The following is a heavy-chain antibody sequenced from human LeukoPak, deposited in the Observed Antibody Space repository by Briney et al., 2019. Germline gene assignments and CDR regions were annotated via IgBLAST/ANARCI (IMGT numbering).Heavy chain of an antibody. CDR3: ARAGFTMVRGVIVGFQH. Sequence: GGSLRLSCAASGFTFSSYGMHWVRQAPGKGLEWVAVISYDGSNKYYADSVKGRFTISRDNAKNSLYLQMNSLRAEDTAVYYCARAGFTMVRGVIVGFQHWGQGTLVTVSS. CDR1: GFTFSSYG. D-gene: IGHD3-10*01. CDR2: ISYDGSNK. V-gene: IGHV3-30*03. J-gene: IGHJ1*01.